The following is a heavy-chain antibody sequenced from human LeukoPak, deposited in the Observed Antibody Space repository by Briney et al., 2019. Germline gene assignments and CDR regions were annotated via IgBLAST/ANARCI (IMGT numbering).Heavy chain of an antibody. V-gene: IGHV3-15*01. D-gene: IGHD3-9*01. CDR3: TTDRLVLRYFDWLLSDWFDP. CDR1: GFTFSNAW. CDR2: IKSKTDGGTT. Sequence: GGSLRLSCAASGFTFSNAWMSWVRQAPGKGLERVGRIKSKTDGGTTDYAAPVKGRFTISRDDSKNTLYLQMNSLKTEDTAVYYCTTDRLVLRYFDWLLSDWFDPWGQGTLVTVSS. J-gene: IGHJ5*02.